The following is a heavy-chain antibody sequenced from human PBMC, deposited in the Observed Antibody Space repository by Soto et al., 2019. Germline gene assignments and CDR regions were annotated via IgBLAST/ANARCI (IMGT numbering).Heavy chain of an antibody. CDR1: GYTFTHFG. J-gene: IGHJ4*02. D-gene: IGHD3-16*01. V-gene: IGHV1-18*01. CDR2: ISAYNGTT. CDR3: ARGGTPIDY. Sequence: QVQLVQSGAEVKKPGASVKVSCKASGYTFTHFGIRWVRQAPGQGLEWMGWISAYNGTTNYAQNFQGRVTMTTDTTTSTADRELRSLRSDDTAVYYGARGGTPIDYWGQGTLVTVSS.